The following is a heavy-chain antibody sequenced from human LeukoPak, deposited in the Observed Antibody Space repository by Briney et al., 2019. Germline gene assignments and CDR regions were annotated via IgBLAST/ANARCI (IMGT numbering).Heavy chain of an antibody. CDR2: IYYSGST. V-gene: IGHV4-31*03. Sequence: SETLSLTCTVSGGSISSGGYYWSWIRQHPGKGLEWIGYIYYSGSTYYNPSLKSRVTISIDTFKNQFSLKLSSVTAADTAVYYCARVHYGFWSGLPDQVDYWGQGTLVTVSS. CDR3: ARVHYGFWSGLPDQVDY. CDR1: GGSISSGGYY. J-gene: IGHJ4*02. D-gene: IGHD3-3*01.